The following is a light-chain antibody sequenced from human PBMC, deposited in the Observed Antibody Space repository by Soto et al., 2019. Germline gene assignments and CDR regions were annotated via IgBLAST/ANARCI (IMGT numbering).Light chain of an antibody. J-gene: IGKJ4*01. Sequence: DIPLTQSPSFLSASVGDRVTITCRASQGISSYLAWYQQKPGKAPKLLIYAASTLQSGVPSRFSGSGSGTEFTLTFSSLQPEDFATSDCQQLNSYPLTFGGGTKVEIK. V-gene: IGKV1-9*01. CDR3: QQLNSYPLT. CDR2: AAS. CDR1: QGISSY.